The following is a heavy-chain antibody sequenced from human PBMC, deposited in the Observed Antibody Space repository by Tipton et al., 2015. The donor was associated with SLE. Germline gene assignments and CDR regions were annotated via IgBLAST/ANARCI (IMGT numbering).Heavy chain of an antibody. J-gene: IGHJ4*02. CDR2: ISTTGIST. Sequence: SLRLSCTASGFTFSSYAMSWVRQAPGKGLEWVSGISTTGISTYYSDSVKGRCTISRDNSKDTVYLQMNSLRPEDTAVYYCAKGFSYGYSSGTHSIDYWGQGTLVSFSS. V-gene: IGHV3-23*01. CDR1: GFTFSSYA. CDR3: AKGFSYGYSSGTHSIDY. D-gene: IGHD5-18*01.